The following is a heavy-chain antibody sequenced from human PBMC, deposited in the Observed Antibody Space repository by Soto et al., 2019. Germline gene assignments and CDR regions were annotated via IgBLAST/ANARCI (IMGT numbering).Heavy chain of an antibody. CDR1: GFTFSSYA. CDR2: ISYDGSNK. Sequence: QVQLVESGGGVAQPGRSLRLSCAASGFTFSSYAMHWVRQAPGKGLEWVAVISYDGSNKYYADSVKGRFTISRDNSKNTLYLQMNSLRAEDTAVYYCARDEGFDYGDCDYWGQGTLVTVSS. J-gene: IGHJ4*02. V-gene: IGHV3-30-3*01. D-gene: IGHD4-17*01. CDR3: ARDEGFDYGDCDY.